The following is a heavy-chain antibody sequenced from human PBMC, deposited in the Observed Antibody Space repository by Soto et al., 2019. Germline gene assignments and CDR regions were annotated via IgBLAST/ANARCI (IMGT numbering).Heavy chain of an antibody. CDR1: GGSISSYY. CDR3: ATGRGDYVFDY. J-gene: IGHJ4*02. Sequence: PSETLSLTCTVSGGSISSYYWSWIRQPPGKGLEWIGYIYYSGSTNYNPSLKSRVTISVDTSKNQFSLKLSSVTAADTAVYYCATGRGDYVFDYWGQGTLVTVSS. CDR2: IYYSGST. V-gene: IGHV4-59*08. D-gene: IGHD4-17*01.